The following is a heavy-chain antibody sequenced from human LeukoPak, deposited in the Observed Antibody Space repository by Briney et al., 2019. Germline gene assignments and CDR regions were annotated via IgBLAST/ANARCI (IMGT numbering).Heavy chain of an antibody. D-gene: IGHD2-21*02. CDR3: ARRAYCGGDCLYYFDY. V-gene: IGHV4-39*01. Sequence: SETLSLTCSVSGGSISSSIYPWGWIRQSPGKGLEWIASISYGGTTYYNPSLKSRVTISVDTSKNQFSLKLSSVTAADTAIYYCARRAYCGGDCLYYFDYWGQGTLVTVSS. CDR2: ISYGGTT. CDR1: GGSISSSIYP. J-gene: IGHJ4*02.